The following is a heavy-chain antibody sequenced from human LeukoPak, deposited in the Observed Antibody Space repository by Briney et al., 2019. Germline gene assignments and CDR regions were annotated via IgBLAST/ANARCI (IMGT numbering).Heavy chain of an antibody. J-gene: IGHJ4*02. CDR1: GGSISSDGYY. CDR2: IYTSGIT. CDR3: ARHVMGQPGPPYFDY. V-gene: IGHV4-61*02. Sequence: PSETLSLTCTVSGGSISSDGYYWSWIRQHPGKGLEWIGCIYTSGITSYNPSLKSRLTILVDTSKNQFSLKLSSVTAADTAVYYCARHVMGQPGPPYFDYWGQGTLVTVSS. D-gene: IGHD3-16*01.